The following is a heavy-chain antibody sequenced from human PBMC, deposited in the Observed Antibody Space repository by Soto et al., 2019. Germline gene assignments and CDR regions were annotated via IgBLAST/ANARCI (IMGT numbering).Heavy chain of an antibody. V-gene: IGHV1-18*01. D-gene: IGHD3-22*01. CDR3: ARGTAVYYYDSSGYYRFDP. J-gene: IGHJ5*02. CDR1: GYTFTSYG. Sequence: GASVKVSCKASGYTFTSYGISWVRQAPGQGLEWMGWISAYNGNTNYAQKLQGRVTVTTDTSTSTAYMELRSLRSDDTAVYYCARGTAVYYYDSSGYYRFDPWGQGTLVTVSS. CDR2: ISAYNGNT.